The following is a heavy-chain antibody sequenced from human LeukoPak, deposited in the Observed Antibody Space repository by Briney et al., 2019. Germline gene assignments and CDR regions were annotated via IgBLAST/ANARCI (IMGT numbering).Heavy chain of an antibody. Sequence: GGSLRLSCAASGFTVSSNCITWVRQAPGKGLEWVSVTYSGGNTYYADSVKGRFTITRDNSKNTLYLQMNSLRPEDTALYYCVRDKGQYRSPNWFDPWGRGTLVTVSS. V-gene: IGHV3-66*02. J-gene: IGHJ5*02. D-gene: IGHD6-13*01. CDR1: GFTVSSNC. CDR2: TYSGGNT. CDR3: VRDKGQYRSPNWFDP.